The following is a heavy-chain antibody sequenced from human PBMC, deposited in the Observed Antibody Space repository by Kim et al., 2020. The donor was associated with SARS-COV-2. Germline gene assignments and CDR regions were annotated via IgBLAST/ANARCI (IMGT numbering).Heavy chain of an antibody. J-gene: IGHJ6*02. D-gene: IGHD3-16*02. Sequence: ASVKVSCKASGYTFTSYGISWVRQAPGQGLEWMGWISAYNGNTNYAQKLQGRVTMTTDTSTSTAYMELRSLRSDDTAVYYCARAAGDYVWGSYRYSKDYGMDVWGQGTTVTVSS. CDR3: ARAAGDYVWGSYRYSKDYGMDV. V-gene: IGHV1-18*01. CDR1: GYTFTSYG. CDR2: ISAYNGNT.